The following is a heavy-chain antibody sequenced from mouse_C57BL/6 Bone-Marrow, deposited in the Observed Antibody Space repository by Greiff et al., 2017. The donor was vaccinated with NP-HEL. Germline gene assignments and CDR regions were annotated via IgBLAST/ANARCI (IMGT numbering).Heavy chain of an antibody. J-gene: IGHJ4*01. CDR2: IDPSDSYT. D-gene: IGHD1-1*01. CDR3: ARGPLYYGSSRGDYAMDY. V-gene: IGHV1-69*01. Sequence: QVQLQQPGAELVMPGASVKLSCKASGYTFTSYWMHWVKQRPGQGLEWIGEIDPSDSYTNYNQKFKGKSTLTVDKSSSTAYMQLSRLTSEDSAVYYCARGPLYYGSSRGDYAMDYWGQGTSVTVSS. CDR1: GYTFTSYW.